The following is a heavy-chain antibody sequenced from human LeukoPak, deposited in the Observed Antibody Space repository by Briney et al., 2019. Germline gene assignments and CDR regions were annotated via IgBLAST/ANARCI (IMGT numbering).Heavy chain of an antibody. V-gene: IGHV1-8*01. CDR3: AKDEGGSGSYQDY. Sequence: ASVKVSCKASGYTFTSYDINWVRQATGQGLEWMGWMNPNSGNTGYAQKFQGRVTMTRNTSISTAYMELSSLRAEDTAVYYCAKDEGGSGSYQDYWGQGTLVTVSS. CDR2: MNPNSGNT. D-gene: IGHD3-10*01. J-gene: IGHJ4*02. CDR1: GYTFTSYD.